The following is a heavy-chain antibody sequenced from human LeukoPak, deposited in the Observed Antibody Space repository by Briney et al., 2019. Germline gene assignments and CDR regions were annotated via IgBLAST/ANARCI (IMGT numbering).Heavy chain of an antibody. Sequence: GGSLRLSCAASGFAFSSYAMNWVRQAPGKGLEWVTGIIPSGHTTYYADSVRGRFTISRDNSRNTVYLQMNSLRAEDTAVYYCAKDDRWLQFCCWGQGTLVTVSS. J-gene: IGHJ4*02. D-gene: IGHD5-24*01. CDR2: IIPSGHTT. V-gene: IGHV3-23*01. CDR3: AKDDRWLQFCC. CDR1: GFAFSSYA.